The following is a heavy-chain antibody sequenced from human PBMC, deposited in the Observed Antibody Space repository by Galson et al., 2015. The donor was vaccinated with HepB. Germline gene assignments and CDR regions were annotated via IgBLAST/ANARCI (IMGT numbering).Heavy chain of an antibody. Sequence: SETLSPTCTVSGVSISNYYWSWTRQPPGKGLEWIGYIYYSGNTNYNPSLKSRVTISLDRPKNKFSLKLTSVTAADTAVYYCASALVVPAGIDYYYYGMDVWGQGTTVTVSS. CDR2: IYYSGNT. V-gene: IGHV4-59*08. CDR1: GVSISNYY. D-gene: IGHD2-2*01. J-gene: IGHJ6*02. CDR3: ASALVVPAGIDYYYYGMDV.